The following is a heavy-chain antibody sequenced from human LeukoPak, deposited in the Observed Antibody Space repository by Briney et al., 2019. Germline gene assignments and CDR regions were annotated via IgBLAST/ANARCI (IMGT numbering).Heavy chain of an antibody. D-gene: IGHD1-1*01. CDR2: ILYSGTTT. CDR1: GGAISSYY. V-gene: IGHV4-59*01. J-gene: IGHJ4*02. CDR3: ARVGDWNDLVY. Sequence: SETLSLTCTVSGGAISSYYWSWIRQPPGKGLEWIGYILYSGTTTNYNPSLKSRVTISVDTSKNQFSLKPSSVTAADTAVYYCARVGDWNDLVYWGQGTLVTVSS.